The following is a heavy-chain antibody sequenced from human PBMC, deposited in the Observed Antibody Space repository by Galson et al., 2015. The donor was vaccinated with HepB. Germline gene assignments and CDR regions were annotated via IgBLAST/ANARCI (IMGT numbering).Heavy chain of an antibody. J-gene: IGHJ6*02. Sequence: SVKVSCKVSGYTLADLSIHWVRQAPGKGLEWMGGLDPEDGKTIYAQDFQGRVTMTEDTSTDTAAMEVSSLRSEDTAVYYCASPSSTPYSYYYDMDVWGQGTTVTVSS. CDR2: LDPEDGKT. CDR1: GYTLADLS. D-gene: IGHD2-15*01. CDR3: ASPSSTPYSYYYDMDV. V-gene: IGHV1-24*01.